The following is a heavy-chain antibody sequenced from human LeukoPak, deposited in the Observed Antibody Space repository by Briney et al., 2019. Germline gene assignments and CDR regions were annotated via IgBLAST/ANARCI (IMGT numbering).Heavy chain of an antibody. Sequence: PGGSLRLSCAASGFTSSSYWMHWVRQAPGKGLVCVSRIKSDGSSTSYADSVKGRFTISRDNVKNTLYLQMNSLRAEDTAVYYCARVRTGGYDAFDIWGQGTMVTVSS. CDR1: GFTSSSYW. D-gene: IGHD1-14*01. CDR2: IKSDGSST. CDR3: ARVRTGGYDAFDI. J-gene: IGHJ3*02. V-gene: IGHV3-74*01.